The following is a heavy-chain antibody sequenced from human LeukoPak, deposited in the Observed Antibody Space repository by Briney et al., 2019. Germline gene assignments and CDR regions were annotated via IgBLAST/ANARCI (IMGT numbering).Heavy chain of an antibody. D-gene: IGHD3-22*01. CDR3: ATGGAPRQWGYYYDSSGYSKGEYYFDY. V-gene: IGHV1-24*01. J-gene: IGHJ4*02. CDR2: FDPEDGET. CDR1: GYTLTELS. Sequence: GASVKVSCKVSGYTLTELSMHWVRQAPGRGLEWMGGFDPEDGETIYAQKFQGRVTMTEDTSTDTAYMELSSLRSEDTAVYYCATGGAPRQWGYYYDSSGYSKGEYYFDYWGQGTLVTVSS.